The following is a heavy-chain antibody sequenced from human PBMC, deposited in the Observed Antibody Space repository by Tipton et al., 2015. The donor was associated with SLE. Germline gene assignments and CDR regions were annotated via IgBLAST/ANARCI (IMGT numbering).Heavy chain of an antibody. CDR2: ISYDGSNE. CDR3: ARQPVLSCDFDY. V-gene: IGHV3-30*04. D-gene: IGHD1-14*01. J-gene: IGHJ4*02. Sequence: SLRLSCAASGFTFSSYAMHWVRQAPGKGLEWVALISYDGSNEHYADSVKGRFTISRDNSKNTLYLQMNSLRAEDTAVYYCARQPVLSCDFDYWGQGNLVTVSS. CDR1: GFTFSSYA.